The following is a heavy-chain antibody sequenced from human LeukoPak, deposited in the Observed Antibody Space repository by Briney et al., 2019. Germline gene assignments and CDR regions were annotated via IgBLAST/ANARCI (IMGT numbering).Heavy chain of an antibody. CDR2: IYHSGST. J-gene: IGHJ5*02. V-gene: IGHV4-38-2*01. CDR1: GYSISSGYY. CDR3: ARRDEITIFGVVTWVWFDP. Sequence: SETLSLTCAVSGYSISSGYYWGWIRQPPGKGLEWIGSIYHSGSTYYNPSLKSRVTISVDTSKNQFSLKLSSVTAADTAVYYCARRDEITIFGVVTWVWFDPWGQGTLVTVSS. D-gene: IGHD3-3*01.